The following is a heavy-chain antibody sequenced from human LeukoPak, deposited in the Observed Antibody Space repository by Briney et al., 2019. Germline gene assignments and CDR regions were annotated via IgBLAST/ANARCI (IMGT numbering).Heavy chain of an antibody. CDR1: GDSISSGSYY. Sequence: SETLSLTCTVSGDSISSGSYYWSWIRQPAGKGLEWIGRIYGRGGSNYNPSLKSRVTISVDTSKNQFSLRLSSVTAADTAVYYCARETEKQCKYWGKGTMVPVSS. CDR3: ARETEKQCKY. CDR2: IYGRGGS. D-gene: IGHD6-19*01. J-gene: IGHJ3*01. V-gene: IGHV4-61*02.